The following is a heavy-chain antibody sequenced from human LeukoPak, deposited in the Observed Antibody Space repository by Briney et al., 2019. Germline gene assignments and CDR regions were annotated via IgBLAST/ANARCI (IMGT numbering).Heavy chain of an antibody. D-gene: IGHD1-1*01. CDR3: ARDRSDNWGLFDY. CDR1: GGSISSGDYY. CDR2: IYYSGST. J-gene: IGHJ4*02. V-gene: IGHV4-30-4*01. Sequence: SETLSLTCTVSGGSISSGDYYWSWIRQPPGKGLEWIGYIYYSGSTYYNPSLKSRVTISVDTSKNQFSLKLSSLTAADTAVYYCARDRSDNWGLFDYWGQGTLVTVSS.